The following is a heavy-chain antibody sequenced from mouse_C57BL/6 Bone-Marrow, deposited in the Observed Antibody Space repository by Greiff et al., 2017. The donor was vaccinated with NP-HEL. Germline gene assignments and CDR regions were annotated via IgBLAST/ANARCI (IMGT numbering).Heavy chain of an antibody. CDR2: IYPGSGST. D-gene: IGHD4-1*01. J-gene: IGHJ4*01. Sequence: QVQLKESGAELVKPGASVKMSCKASGYTFTSYWITWVKQRPGQGLEWIGDIYPGSGSTNYNEKFKSKATLTVDTSSSTAYMQLSSLTSEDSAVYYCAALGPYAMDYWGQGTSVTVSS. CDR3: AALGPYAMDY. V-gene: IGHV1-55*01. CDR1: GYTFTSYW.